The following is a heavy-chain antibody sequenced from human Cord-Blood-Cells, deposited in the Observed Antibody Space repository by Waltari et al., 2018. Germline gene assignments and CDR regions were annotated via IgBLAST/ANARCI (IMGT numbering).Heavy chain of an antibody. Sequence: QVQLVQSGAEVKKPGSSVKVSCKASGGTFRSYAISWVRQAPGQGLEWMGGIIPIFGTANYAQKFQGRVTITADESTSTAYMELSSLRAEDTAVYYCVKMGAVAGTFDYWGQGTLVTVSS. CDR2: IIPIFGTA. V-gene: IGHV1-69*01. CDR1: GGTFRSYA. D-gene: IGHD6-19*01. CDR3: VKMGAVAGTFDY. J-gene: IGHJ4*02.